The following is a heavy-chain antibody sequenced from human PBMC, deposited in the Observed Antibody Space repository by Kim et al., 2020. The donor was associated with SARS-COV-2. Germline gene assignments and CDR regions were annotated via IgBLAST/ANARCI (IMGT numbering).Heavy chain of an antibody. CDR3: ASWVVESYYYYGMDV. CDR2: IIPIFGTA. V-gene: IGHV1-69*06. Sequence: SVKVSCKASGGTFSSYAISWVRQAPGQGLEWMGGIIPIFGTANYAQKFQGRVTITADKSTSTAYMELSSLRSEDTAVYYCASWVVESYYYYGMDVWGQGTTVTVSS. CDR1: GGTFSSYA. J-gene: IGHJ6*02. D-gene: IGHD2-21*01.